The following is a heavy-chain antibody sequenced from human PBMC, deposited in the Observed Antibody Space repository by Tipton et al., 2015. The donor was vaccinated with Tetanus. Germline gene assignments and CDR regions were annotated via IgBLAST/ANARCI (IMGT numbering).Heavy chain of an antibody. CDR2: INRNGGGK. D-gene: IGHD3/OR15-3a*01. CDR3: ARDRGEDWTNFYYMDV. V-gene: IGHV3-7*01. Sequence: SLRLSCAASGFSFSVYSINWVRQAPGKGLEWVANINRNGGGKYYVDSVKGRFTISRDEAKKSVYLEMSSLTVGDTAVYYCARDRGEDWTNFYYMDVWGKGATVTVSS. J-gene: IGHJ6*03. CDR1: GFSFSVYS.